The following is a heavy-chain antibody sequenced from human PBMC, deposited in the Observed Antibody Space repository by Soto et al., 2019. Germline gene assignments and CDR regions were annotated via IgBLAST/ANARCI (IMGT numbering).Heavy chain of an antibody. CDR3: VKDKSLGGEASTYCFDC. D-gene: IGHD2-21*01. CDR1: EFTFDDYA. Sequence: EVQLVESGGGLVHPGRSLRLSCAASEFTFDDYAMHWVRQAPGKGLEWVAVIGWSSVYTGYAESVKGRFTMSRDNAKNSLYLEMNSLRPEDTALYYCVKDKSLGGEASTYCFDCWGQGNLVTVSS. J-gene: IGHJ4*02. CDR2: IGWSSVYT. V-gene: IGHV3-9*01.